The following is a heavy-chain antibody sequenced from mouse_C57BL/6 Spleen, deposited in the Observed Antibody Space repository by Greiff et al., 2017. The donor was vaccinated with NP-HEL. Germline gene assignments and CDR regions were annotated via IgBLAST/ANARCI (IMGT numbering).Heavy chain of an antibody. D-gene: IGHD2-3*01. CDR2: IRNKANGYTT. Sequence: EVMLVESGGGLVQPGGSLSLSCAASGFTFTDYYMSWVRQPPGQALEWLGFIRNKANGYTTEYSASVKGRFTISRDNSQSNLYLQMNALRAEDSATYYGARYEGDCYYVWYFDVWGTGTTVTVSS. V-gene: IGHV7-3*01. CDR3: ARYEGDCYYVWYFDV. J-gene: IGHJ1*03. CDR1: GFTFTDYY.